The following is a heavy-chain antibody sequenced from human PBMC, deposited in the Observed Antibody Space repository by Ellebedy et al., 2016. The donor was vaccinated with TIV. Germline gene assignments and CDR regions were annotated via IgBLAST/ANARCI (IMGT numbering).Heavy chain of an antibody. CDR3: ARHIVVPTPGFEY. V-gene: IGHV4-59*08. CDR2: IYDTGTT. J-gene: IGHJ4*02. D-gene: IGHD1-26*01. Sequence: SETLSLTCSVSDDSISSYYWSWIRQPPGKGLEWIGYIYDTGTTDYKPSLKSRVPISTDTSKNYFSLKLRSVTAADTAVYYCARHIVVPTPGFEYWGQGILVSVSS. CDR1: DDSISSYY.